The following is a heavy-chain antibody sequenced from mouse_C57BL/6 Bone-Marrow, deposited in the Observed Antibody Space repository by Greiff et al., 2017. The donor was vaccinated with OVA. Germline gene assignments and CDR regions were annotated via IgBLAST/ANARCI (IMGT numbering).Heavy chain of an antibody. CDR3: AREGYDYDVDY. CDR1: GYAFSSSW. D-gene: IGHD2-4*01. V-gene: IGHV1-82*01. Sequence: VQLQQSGPELVKPGASVKISCKASGYAFSSSWMNWVKQRPGKGLEWIGRIYPGDGDTNYNGKFKGKATLTADKSSSTAYMQRSSLTSEDSAVYFCAREGYDYDVDYWGQGTTRTVSS. J-gene: IGHJ2*01. CDR2: IYPGDGDT.